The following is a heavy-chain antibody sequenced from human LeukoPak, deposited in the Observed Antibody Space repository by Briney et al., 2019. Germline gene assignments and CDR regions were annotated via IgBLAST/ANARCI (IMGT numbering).Heavy chain of an antibody. D-gene: IGHD4-17*01. CDR1: GFTFSSYG. Sequence: GGSLRLSCAASGFTFSSYGMHWVRQAPGKGLEWVAVIWYDGSNKYYADSVKGRFTISRDNSKNTLYLQMNSLRAEDTAVYYCAKPGGHYGDYFDYWGQGTLVTVSS. CDR2: IWYDGSNK. J-gene: IGHJ4*02. CDR3: AKPGGHYGDYFDY. V-gene: IGHV3-33*06.